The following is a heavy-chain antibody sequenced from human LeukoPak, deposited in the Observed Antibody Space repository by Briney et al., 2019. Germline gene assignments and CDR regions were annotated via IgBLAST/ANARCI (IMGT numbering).Heavy chain of an antibody. Sequence: GASVKVPCKASGYTFISYGISWVRQAPGQGLEWVGWIFTYNGDTKYEKKFQGRVTMTTDSSTNTVYLELRSLRSDDTAVYYCARGKEREPFDFWGQGTLVTVSS. V-gene: IGHV1-18*01. CDR3: ARGKEREPFDF. D-gene: IGHD1-1*01. J-gene: IGHJ4*02. CDR1: GYTFISYG. CDR2: IFTYNGDT.